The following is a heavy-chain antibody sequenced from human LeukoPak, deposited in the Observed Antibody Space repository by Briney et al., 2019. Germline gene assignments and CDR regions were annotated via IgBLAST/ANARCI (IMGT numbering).Heavy chain of an antibody. V-gene: IGHV4-4*07. D-gene: IGHD2-15*01. CDR3: AGGRRYCSGGSCYGRGWFDP. J-gene: IGHJ5*02. CDR1: GGSISSYY. Sequence: SETLSLTCTVSGGSISSYYWSWIRQPAGKGLEWIGRIYTSGSTNYNPSLKSRVTMSVDTSKNQFSLKLSSVTAADTAVYYCAGGRRYCSGGSCYGRGWFDPWGQGTLVTVSS. CDR2: IYTSGST.